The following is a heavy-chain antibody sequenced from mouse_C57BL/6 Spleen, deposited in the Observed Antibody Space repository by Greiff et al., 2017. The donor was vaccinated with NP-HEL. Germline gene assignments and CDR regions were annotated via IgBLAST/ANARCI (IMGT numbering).Heavy chain of an antibody. CDR1: GYTFTSYW. CDR3: ARRYYGKDYFDY. Sequence: VQLQQPGAELVKPGASVKLSCKASGYTFTSYWMQWVKQRPGQGLEWIGEIDPSDSYTNYNQKFKGKATLTVDTSSSTAYMQLSSLTSEDSAVYYCARRYYGKDYFDYGGQGTTLTVSS. CDR2: IDPSDSYT. D-gene: IGHD1-1*01. J-gene: IGHJ2*01. V-gene: IGHV1-50*01.